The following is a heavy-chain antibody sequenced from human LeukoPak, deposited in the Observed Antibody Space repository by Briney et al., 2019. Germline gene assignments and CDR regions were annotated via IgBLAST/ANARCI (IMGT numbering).Heavy chain of an antibody. CDR2: IYPGDSDT. CDR3: ARQFSSWGYAFDI. J-gene: IGHJ3*02. V-gene: IGHV5-51*01. Sequence: GESLKISCKGSGYSFTSYWIGWVRQMPGKGLEWMGIIYPGDSDTRYSPSFQGQVTISADKSISTAYLQWSSLQASDTAMYYCARQFSSWGYAFDIWGQGTMVTVSS. D-gene: IGHD6-13*01. CDR1: GYSFTSYW.